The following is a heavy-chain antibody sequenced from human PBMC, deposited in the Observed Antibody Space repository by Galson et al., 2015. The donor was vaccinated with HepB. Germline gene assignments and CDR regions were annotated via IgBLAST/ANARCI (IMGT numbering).Heavy chain of an antibody. CDR2: IYYSGST. J-gene: IGHJ4*02. D-gene: IGHD5-24*01. CDR3: ARHLRDGYNLRAGGFDY. CDR1: GGSISSYY. Sequence: SETLSLTCTVSGGSISSYYWSWIRQPPGKGLEWIGYIYYSGSTNYNPSLKSRVTISVDTSKNQFSLKLSSVTAADTAVYYCARHLRDGYNLRAGGFDYWGQGTLVTVSS. V-gene: IGHV4-59*08.